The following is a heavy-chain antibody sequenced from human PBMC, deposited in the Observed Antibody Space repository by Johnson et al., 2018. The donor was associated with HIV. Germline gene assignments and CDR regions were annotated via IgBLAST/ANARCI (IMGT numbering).Heavy chain of an antibody. CDR1: GFTFSSYD. CDR3: AKELARQSDAFDI. Sequence: VQLVESGGGLVQPGGSLRLSCAASGFTFSSYDMHWVRQAPGKGLEWVSAIGSAGDTYYPDSVKGRFTISRDNSKNSLYLQMNSLRAEDTALYYCAKELARQSDAFDIWGQGTMVTVSS. V-gene: IGHV3-13*01. J-gene: IGHJ3*02. D-gene: IGHD5-12*01. CDR2: IGSAGDT.